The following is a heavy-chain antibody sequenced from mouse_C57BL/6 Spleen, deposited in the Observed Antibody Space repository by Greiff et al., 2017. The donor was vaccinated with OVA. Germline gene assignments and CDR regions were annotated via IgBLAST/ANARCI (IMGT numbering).Heavy chain of an antibody. CDR1: GFSLTSYG. CDR2: IWRGGST. V-gene: IGHV2-5*01. J-gene: IGHJ4*01. D-gene: IGHD4-1*01. Sequence: VQRVESGPGLVQPSQSLSITCTVSGFSLTSYGVHWVRQSPGKGLEWLGVIWRGGSTDYNAAFMSRLSITKDNSKSQVFFKMNSLQADDTAIYYCAKGELGRGYYYAMDYWGQGTSVTVSS. CDR3: AKGELGRGYYYAMDY.